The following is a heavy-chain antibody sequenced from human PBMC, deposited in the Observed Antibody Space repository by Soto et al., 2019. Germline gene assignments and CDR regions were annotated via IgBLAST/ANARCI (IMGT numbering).Heavy chain of an antibody. CDR1: GFSVSAYA. Sequence: EVHLLESGGDLVQPGGSLRLSCAASGFSVSAYAMTWVRQNPGKGLEWVSNIIVSGDTTNYADSVKGRFTISRDSSKNTVYLQMSGLRVEDTAIYYCAKSRTQWAYGLDVWGQGTTVTVSS. J-gene: IGHJ6*02. CDR2: IIVSGDTT. V-gene: IGHV3-23*01. D-gene: IGHD2-8*01. CDR3: AKSRTQWAYGLDV.